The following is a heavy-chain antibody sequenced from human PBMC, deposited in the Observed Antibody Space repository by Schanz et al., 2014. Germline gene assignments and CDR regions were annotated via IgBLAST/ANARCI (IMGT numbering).Heavy chain of an antibody. V-gene: IGHV3-33*01. D-gene: IGHD2-21*02. CDR3: ARPSDSSWYMDV. Sequence: VQLVESGGGVVRPGRSLRLSCATSGFTFSRFGMHWVRQAPGKGPEWVALVWSDGNTKYYVDSVKGRFTISRDNSMNTLHLQMDGLRVEDTAVYYCARPSDSSWYMDVWGKGTTVTVSS. CDR1: GFTFSRFG. CDR2: VWSDGNTK. J-gene: IGHJ6*03.